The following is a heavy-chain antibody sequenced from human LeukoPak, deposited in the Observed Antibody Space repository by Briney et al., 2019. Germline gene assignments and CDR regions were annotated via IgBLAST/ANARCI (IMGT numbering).Heavy chain of an antibody. Sequence: GGSLRLSCEASGFTFSSYWMSWVRQAPGKGLEWVANIKTDGSGKYYVDSVKGRFTISRDNAKNSLYLQMNSLRAEDTAVYYCARDYTGYFPWGQGTLVIVSS. D-gene: IGHD3-9*01. CDR1: GFTFSSYW. CDR3: ARDYTGYFP. V-gene: IGHV3-7*03. CDR2: IKTDGSGK. J-gene: IGHJ5*02.